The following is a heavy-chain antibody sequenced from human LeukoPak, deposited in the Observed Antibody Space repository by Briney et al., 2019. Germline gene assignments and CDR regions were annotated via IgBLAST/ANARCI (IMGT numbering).Heavy chain of an antibody. V-gene: IGHV4-39*07. J-gene: IGHJ4*02. D-gene: IGHD7-27*01. Sequence: PSETLSLTCTVSGGPISSSSYYWGWIRQPPGKGLEWIGSISYSGSTYYNPSLKSRVTISVDTSKNQFSLKLSSVTAADTAVYFCARGFRGDNFDYWGQGTLVTVSS. CDR1: GGPISSSSYY. CDR3: ARGFRGDNFDY. CDR2: ISYSGST.